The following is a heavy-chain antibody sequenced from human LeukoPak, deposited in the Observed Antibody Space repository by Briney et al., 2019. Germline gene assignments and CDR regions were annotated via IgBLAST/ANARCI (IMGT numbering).Heavy chain of an antibody. Sequence: GQSLTISCQGSGYSFSTYWIAWVRQMPGEGLELMGIIYPGDSDTRYSPSFQGQVTISADKSISTAYLQWSSLKVSDSAMYYCARHGVTGSSSSPNDSWGQGTLVPVSS. CDR2: IYPGDSDT. CDR3: ARHGVTGSSSSPNDS. J-gene: IGHJ4*02. V-gene: IGHV5-51*01. D-gene: IGHD6-6*01. CDR1: GYSFSTYW.